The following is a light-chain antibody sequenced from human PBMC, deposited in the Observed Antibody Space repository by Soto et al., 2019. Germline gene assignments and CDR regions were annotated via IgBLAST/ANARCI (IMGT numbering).Light chain of an antibody. V-gene: IGKV3-15*01. CDR1: QSVSSN. CDR2: VAS. CDR3: QQYNVWPLT. J-gene: IGKJ4*01. Sequence: ILMTQSPATLSVSPGERATLSCRASQSVSSNLAWYQQKPGQTPKLLIYVASTRATGIPARFSGSGSGTEFTLTISSLQSEDFAVYYCQQYNVWPLTFGGGTKVEFK.